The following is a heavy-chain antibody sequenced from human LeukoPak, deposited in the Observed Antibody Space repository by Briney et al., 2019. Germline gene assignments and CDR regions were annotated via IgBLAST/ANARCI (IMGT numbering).Heavy chain of an antibody. V-gene: IGHV3-7*04. D-gene: IGHD6-13*01. CDR2: IKQDGSEK. J-gene: IGHJ4*02. CDR3: ARGTIAAAGYYYFDY. CDR1: GFTFSSYW. Sequence: GGSPRLSCAASGFTFSSYWMSWVRQAPGKGLEWVANIKQDGSEKYYVDSVKGRFTISRDNAKNSLYLQMNSLRAEDTAVYYCARGTIAAAGYYYFDYWGQGTQVTVSS.